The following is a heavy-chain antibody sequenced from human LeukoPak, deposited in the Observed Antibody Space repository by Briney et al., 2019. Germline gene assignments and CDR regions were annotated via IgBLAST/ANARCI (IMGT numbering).Heavy chain of an antibody. J-gene: IGHJ5*02. V-gene: IGHV3-9*03. CDR2: LRWYRDNI. Sequence: SLRLLCAPCRFTFDLYAMLGPPRAPGEALEGLTGLRWYRDNIRHAHCVKGRFTISKDNAKNSLYLQMNSLRAEDMALYYCAATFGVVSNWFGPWGQGTLVTVSS. CDR3: AATFGVVSNWFGP. CDR1: RFTFDLYA. D-gene: IGHD3-3*01.